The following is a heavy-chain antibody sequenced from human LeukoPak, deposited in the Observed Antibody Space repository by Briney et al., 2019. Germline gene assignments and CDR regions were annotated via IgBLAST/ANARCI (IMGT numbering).Heavy chain of an antibody. D-gene: IGHD3-22*01. CDR3: AKDENYYDSSGYPPSPY. Sequence: PGGSLRLSCAACGFTFSSYAMSWVRQAPGKGLEWDSAISGSGGSTYYADSVKGRFTISRDNSKNTLYLQMNSLRAEDTAVYYCAKDENYYDSSGYPPSPYWGQGTLVTVSS. CDR2: ISGSGGST. J-gene: IGHJ4*02. V-gene: IGHV3-23*01. CDR1: GFTFSSYA.